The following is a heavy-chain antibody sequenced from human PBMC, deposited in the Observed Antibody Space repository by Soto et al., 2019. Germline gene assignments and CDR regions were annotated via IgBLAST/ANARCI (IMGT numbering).Heavy chain of an antibody. CDR1: GGSISSSSYY. CDR3: ASLPIVVVVAASDY. CDR2: IYYSGST. D-gene: IGHD2-15*01. J-gene: IGHJ4*02. V-gene: IGHV4-39*01. Sequence: QLQLQESGPGLVKPSETLSLTCTVSGGSISSSSYYWGWIRQPPGKGLEWIGSIYYSGSTYYNPSLKSRVTISVDTSKNHFSLKLSSVTAADTAVYYCASLPIVVVVAASDYWGQGTLVTVSS.